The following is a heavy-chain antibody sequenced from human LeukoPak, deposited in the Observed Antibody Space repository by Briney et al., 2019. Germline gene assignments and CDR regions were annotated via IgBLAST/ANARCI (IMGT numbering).Heavy chain of an antibody. CDR1: GFTFSSYG. V-gene: IGHV3-30*02. CDR3: ARGSCTNGVCYTVIHAFDI. Sequence: PGGSLRLSCAASGFTFSSYGMHWVRQAPGKGLEWVAIIRHDGNNKYYADSVKGRFTISRDNAKNSLYLQMNSLRAEDTAVYYCARGSCTNGVCYTVIHAFDIWGQGTMVTVSS. D-gene: IGHD2-8*01. CDR2: IRHDGNNK. J-gene: IGHJ3*02.